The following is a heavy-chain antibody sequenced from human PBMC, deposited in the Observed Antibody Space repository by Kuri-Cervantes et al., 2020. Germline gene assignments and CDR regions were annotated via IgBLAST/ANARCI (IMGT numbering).Heavy chain of an antibody. CDR2: ISSSGSTI. CDR1: GFTVSSNY. CDR3: AREPALTGYFY. D-gene: IGHD3-9*01. J-gene: IGHJ4*02. V-gene: IGHV3-11*04. Sequence: GGSLRLSCAASGFTVSSNYMSWVRQAPGKGLEWVSYISSSGSTIYYADSVKGRFTISRDNAKNSLYLQMNSLRAEDTAVYYCAREPALTGYFYWGQGTLVTVSS.